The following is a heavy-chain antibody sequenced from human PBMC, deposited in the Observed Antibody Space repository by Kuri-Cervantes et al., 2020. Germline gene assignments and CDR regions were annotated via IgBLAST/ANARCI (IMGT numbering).Heavy chain of an antibody. J-gene: IGHJ6*02. CDR1: GLTFSSYW. D-gene: IGHD6-13*01. CDR2: INSDGSST. CDR3: AREYSSSWFDYYYGMDV. V-gene: IGHV3-74*01. Sequence: LSLTCAASGLTFSSYWMHWVRQAPGKGLVCVSRINSDGSSTSYADSVKGRFTISRDNAKNTLYLQMNSLRAEDTAVYYCAREYSSSWFDYYYGMDVWGQGTTVTVSS.